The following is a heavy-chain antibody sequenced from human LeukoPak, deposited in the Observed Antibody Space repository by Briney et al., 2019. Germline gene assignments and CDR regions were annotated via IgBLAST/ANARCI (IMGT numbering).Heavy chain of an antibody. CDR2: INSDGSST. V-gene: IGHV3-74*01. J-gene: IGHJ4*02. CDR1: GFTFSIYW. Sequence: GGSLRFSCAASGFTFSIYWGHWVRQAPGKGLVWVSSINSDGSSTSYADSVKGRFTISRDNAKNTLYLQMNTLRAEDTAVYYCASLDYWGQGTPVTVSS. CDR3: ASLDY.